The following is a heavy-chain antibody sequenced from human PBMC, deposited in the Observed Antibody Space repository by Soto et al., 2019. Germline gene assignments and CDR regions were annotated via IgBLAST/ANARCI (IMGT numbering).Heavy chain of an antibody. D-gene: IGHD3-22*01. CDR1: GGSISSGDYY. Sequence: SETLSLTCTVSGGSISSGDYYWSWIRQPPGKGLEWIGYIYYSGSTYYNTYLKSRVTISVDTSKNQFSLKLSSVTAADTAVYYCGRLVYDSSGYRPGWGQGTLVTVSS. J-gene: IGHJ4*02. CDR2: IYYSGST. CDR3: GRLVYDSSGYRPG. V-gene: IGHV4-30-4*01.